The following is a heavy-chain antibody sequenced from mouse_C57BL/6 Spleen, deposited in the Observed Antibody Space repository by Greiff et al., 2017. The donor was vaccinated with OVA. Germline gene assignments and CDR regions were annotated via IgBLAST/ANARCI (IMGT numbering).Heavy chain of an antibody. J-gene: IGHJ3*01. V-gene: IGHV6-3*01. CDR2: IRLKSDNYAT. D-gene: IGHD3-2*02. CDR3: TETAQATGWFAY. Sequence: EVQGVESGGGLVQPGGSMKLSCVASGFTFSNYWMNWVRQSPEKGLEWVAQIRLKSDNYATHYAESVKGRFTISRDDSKSSVYLQMNNLRAEDTGIYYCTETAQATGWFAYWGQGTLVTVSA. CDR1: GFTFSNYW.